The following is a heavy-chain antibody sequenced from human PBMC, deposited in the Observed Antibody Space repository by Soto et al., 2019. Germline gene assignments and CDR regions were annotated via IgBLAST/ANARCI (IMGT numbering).Heavy chain of an antibody. D-gene: IGHD3-22*01. CDR1: GFIFSSYN. Sequence: EVQLVESGGGLVKPGGSLRLSCAASGFIFSSYNMNWVRQAPGEGLEWVSSISSSGSYIFYADSVEGRFTISRDNAKNSLYLQMNSLRAEDTAVYYCAWEGYYYDTPVHPTWFDPWGRGTLVTVSS. CDR2: ISSSGSYI. CDR3: AWEGYYYDTPVHPTWFDP. V-gene: IGHV3-21*01. J-gene: IGHJ5*02.